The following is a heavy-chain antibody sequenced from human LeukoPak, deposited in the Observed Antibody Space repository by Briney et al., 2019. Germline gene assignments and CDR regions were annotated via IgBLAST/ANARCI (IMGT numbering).Heavy chain of an antibody. J-gene: IGHJ4*02. D-gene: IGHD6-19*01. CDR1: GGSISSSSYY. CDR3: ARDRESSGWYDY. Sequence: PSETLSLTCTVSGGSISSSSYYWGWIRQPPGKGLEWIGSIYYSGSTYYNPSLKSRVTISVDTSKNQFSLKLSSVIAADTAVYYCARDRESSGWYDYWGQGTLVTVSS. V-gene: IGHV4-39*07. CDR2: IYYSGST.